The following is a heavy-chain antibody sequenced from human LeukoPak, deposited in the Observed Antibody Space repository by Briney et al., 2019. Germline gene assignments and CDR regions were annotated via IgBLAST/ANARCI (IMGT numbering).Heavy chain of an antibody. CDR1: GGTFSSYA. D-gene: IGHD2-2*01. Sequence: SVKVSCKASGGTFSSYAISWVRQAPGQGLEWMGGIIPIFGTANYAQKFQGRVTITTDESTSTAYMELSSLRSEDTAVYYCARSIVVVPASRYYYYYMDVWGKGTTVTVSS. V-gene: IGHV1-69*05. CDR2: IIPIFGTA. CDR3: ARSIVVVPASRYYYYYMDV. J-gene: IGHJ6*03.